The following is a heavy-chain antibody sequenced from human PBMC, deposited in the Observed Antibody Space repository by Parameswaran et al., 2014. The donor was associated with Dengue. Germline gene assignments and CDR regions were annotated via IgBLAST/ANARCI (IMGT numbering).Heavy chain of an antibody. CDR3: ARVYSNQPYYYYYYYMDV. D-gene: IGHD4-11*01. J-gene: IGHJ6*03. V-gene: IGHV7-4-1*02. Sequence: WVRQAPGQGLEWMGWINTNTGNPTYAQGFTGRFVFSLDTSVSTAYLQISSLKAEDTAVYYCARVYSNQPYYYYYYYMDVWGKGTTVTVSS. CDR2: INTNTGNP.